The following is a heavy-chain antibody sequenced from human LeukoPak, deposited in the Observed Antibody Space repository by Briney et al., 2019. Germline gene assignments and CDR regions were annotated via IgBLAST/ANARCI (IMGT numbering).Heavy chain of an antibody. Sequence: SETLSLTCAVYGGSFSGYYWSWIRQPPGKGLEWIGEINHSGSTNYNPSLKSRVTKSVDTSKNQFSLKLSSVTAADTAVYYCARGRPGERWLQFPFDYWGQGTLVTVSS. CDR1: GGSFSGYY. V-gene: IGHV4-34*01. J-gene: IGHJ4*02. D-gene: IGHD5-24*01. CDR2: INHSGST. CDR3: ARGRPGERWLQFPFDY.